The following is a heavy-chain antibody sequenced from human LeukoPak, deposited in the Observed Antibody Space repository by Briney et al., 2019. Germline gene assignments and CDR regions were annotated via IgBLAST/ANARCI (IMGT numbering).Heavy chain of an antibody. CDR2: ISEDGGDT. CDR3: AKDKTRGPGDY. CDR1: GFTFDDA. V-gene: IGHV3-43*02. D-gene: IGHD1-14*01. Sequence: GGSLRLSCAASGFTFDDAMHWVRQTPGKGLECVSLISEDGGDTWYADSVKGRFTISRDNSKNSLYLQMNSPRAEDTAFYYCAKDKTRGPGDYWGQGTLVTVSS. J-gene: IGHJ4*02.